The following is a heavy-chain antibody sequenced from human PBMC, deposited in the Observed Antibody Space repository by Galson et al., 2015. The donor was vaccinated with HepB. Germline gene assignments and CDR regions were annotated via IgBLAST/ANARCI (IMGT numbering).Heavy chain of an antibody. J-gene: IGHJ4*02. D-gene: IGHD1-14*01. CDR2: ISYDGSNK. CDR1: GFTFSSYG. V-gene: IGHV3-30*18. Sequence: SLRLSCAASGFTFSSYGMHWVRQAPGKGLEWVAVISYDGSNKYYADSVKGRFTISRDNSKNTLYLQMNSLRAEDTAVYYCAKAPNQYYFDYWGQGTLVTVSS. CDR3: AKAPNQYYFDY.